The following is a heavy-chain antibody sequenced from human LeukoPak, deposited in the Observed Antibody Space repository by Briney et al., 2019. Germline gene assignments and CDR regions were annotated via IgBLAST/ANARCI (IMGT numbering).Heavy chain of an antibody. V-gene: IGHV4-59*01. CDR2: IYNSGHT. D-gene: IGHD4-17*01. Sequence: SETLSFTCTVSGGSISNYYWSWIRQPPGKGLEWIGYIYNSGHTNYNPSLKSRVTISEDTSKNQLSLKLSSVTAADTAVYYCARAAVTTSRYFQHWGQGTLVTVSS. CDR1: GGSISNYY. CDR3: ARAAVTTSRYFQH. J-gene: IGHJ1*01.